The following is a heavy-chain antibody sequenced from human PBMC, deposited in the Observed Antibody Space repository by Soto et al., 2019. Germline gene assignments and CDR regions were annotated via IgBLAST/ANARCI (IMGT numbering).Heavy chain of an antibody. CDR3: ARDDGHGSNWDLAC. D-gene: IGHD1-26*01. CDR1: GFNFNTDF. V-gene: IGHV3-30*13. CDR2: IFPNGRDK. Sequence: QVQLVQSGGGVVQPGRSLRLSCAASGFNFNTDFMHWVRQAPGKGLEWVAMIFPNGRDKEYADSVKGRFTISRDNSNSRMYLQMDSLRPEDTAVYYCARDDGHGSNWDLACGGEGALVTVSS. J-gene: IGHJ4*02.